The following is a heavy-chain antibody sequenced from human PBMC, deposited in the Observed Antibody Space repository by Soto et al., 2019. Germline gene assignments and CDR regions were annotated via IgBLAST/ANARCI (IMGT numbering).Heavy chain of an antibody. D-gene: IGHD3-3*01. J-gene: IGHJ4*02. CDR1: GFTFSSYA. CDR2: ISGSGGST. Sequence: PGGSLRLSCAASGFTFSSYAMSWVRQAPGKGLEWVSAISGSGGSTYYADSVKGRFTISRDNSKNTLYLQMNSLRAEDTAVYYCEKEWARITICGVVTNIDYWGQGTLVTVSS. CDR3: EKEWARITICGVVTNIDY. V-gene: IGHV3-23*01.